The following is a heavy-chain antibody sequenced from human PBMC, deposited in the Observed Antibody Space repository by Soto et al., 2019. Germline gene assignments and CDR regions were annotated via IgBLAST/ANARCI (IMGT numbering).Heavy chain of an antibody. CDR1: GDYFSSGIYY. D-gene: IGHD1-7*01. CDR2: LTSSRCT. J-gene: IGHJ6*02. CDR3: TRRVSSGTTFTYYHGTDV. V-gene: IGHV4-61*01. Sequence: SETLSLTCPVSGDYFSSGIYYWSCLRPPPGKGLEWLGSLTSSRCTNYNPHLKSRVPVSVDTSKKQFALKLISVTAAETAVYYCTRRVSSGTTFTYYHGTDVRDQGTTVTVSS.